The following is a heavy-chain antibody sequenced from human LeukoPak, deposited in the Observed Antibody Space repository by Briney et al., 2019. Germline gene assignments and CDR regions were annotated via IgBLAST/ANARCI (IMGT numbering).Heavy chain of an antibody. CDR1: GGSFSGYY. Sequence: PSETLSLTCAVYGGSFSGYYWSWIRQPPGKGLEWIGEINHSGSTNYNPSLKSRVTILVDTSKNQFSLKLSSVTAADTAVYYCARGGSSTLTRLRPLNAFDIWGQGTMVTVSS. J-gene: IGHJ3*02. V-gene: IGHV4-34*01. CDR3: ARGGSSTLTRLRPLNAFDI. D-gene: IGHD3-10*01. CDR2: INHSGST.